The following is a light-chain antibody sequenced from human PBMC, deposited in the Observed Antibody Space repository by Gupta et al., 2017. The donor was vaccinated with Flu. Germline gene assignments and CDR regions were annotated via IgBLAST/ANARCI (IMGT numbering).Light chain of an antibody. CDR2: GAS. Sequence: EIVMTQSPATLSVSPGERATLSCRASQSVSSNLAWYQQKPGQAPRLLIYGASTRATGIPARFSGSGSGTXFTLTIXSRQSEDFAVYYCQQDNNWPRTFGXGTKVEIK. CDR3: QQDNNWPRT. J-gene: IGKJ1*01. CDR1: QSVSSN. V-gene: IGKV3-15*01.